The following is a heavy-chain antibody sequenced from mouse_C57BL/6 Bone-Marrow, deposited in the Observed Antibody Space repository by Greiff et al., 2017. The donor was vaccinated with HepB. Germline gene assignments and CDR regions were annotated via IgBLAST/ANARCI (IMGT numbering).Heavy chain of an antibody. D-gene: IGHD2-2*01. Sequence: VQLQQSGAELVKPGASVKLSCTASGFYIKDYYMHWVKQRPEKGLEWIGRIEPEDGETKYAPKFPSKATITANTSSNSAYLKLSSLTSETTAFYYCTHFPSPSGYGGFYFDYWGQGATLTVAS. CDR2: IEPEDGET. J-gene: IGHJ2*01. CDR1: GFYIKDYY. CDR3: THFPSPSGYGGFYFDY. V-gene: IGHV14-2*01.